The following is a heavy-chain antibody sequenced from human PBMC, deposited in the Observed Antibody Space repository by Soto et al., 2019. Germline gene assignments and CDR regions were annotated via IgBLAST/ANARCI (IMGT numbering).Heavy chain of an antibody. CDR3: AKDDETKQWLRYFDF. CDR2: ISYDGSNT. Sequence: QVQLVESGGGVVQPGRSLRLSCVVSGFTFTNYAMHWVRQAPGKGLEYVAIISYDGSNTYYADSVKGRFTISRDNSKNTLYLQINSLRAEDTAVYYCAKDDETKQWLRYFDFWGQGTLLTVSS. CDR1: GFTFTNYA. V-gene: IGHV3-30*18. D-gene: IGHD6-19*01. J-gene: IGHJ4*02.